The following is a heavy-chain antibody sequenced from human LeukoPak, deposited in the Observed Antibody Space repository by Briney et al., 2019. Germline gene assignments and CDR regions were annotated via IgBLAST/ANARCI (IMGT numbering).Heavy chain of an antibody. D-gene: IGHD2-2*01. V-gene: IGHV3-23*01. CDR1: GFTFSSYA. CDR3: TRHDRLYQGHYYYMDV. J-gene: IGHJ6*03. CDR2: ISGSGDST. Sequence: PGGSLRLSCAASGFTFSSYAMTWVRQAPGKGLEWVSAISGSGDSTYYADSVKGLFTISRDNSKNTLYLQMNRLRAEDTAVYYCTRHDRLYQGHYYYMDVWGKGTTVTVSS.